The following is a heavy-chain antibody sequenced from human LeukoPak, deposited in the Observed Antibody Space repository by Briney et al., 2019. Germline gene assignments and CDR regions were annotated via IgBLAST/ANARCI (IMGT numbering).Heavy chain of an antibody. J-gene: IGHJ5*02. CDR3: ARGYCSGGSCYPVWLDP. CDR1: GYTFTSYD. Sequence: GASVKVSCKASGYTFTSYDINWVRQATGQGLEWMGWMNPNSGNTGYAQKFQGRVTITRNTSISTAYMELSSLRAEDTAVYYCARGYCSGGSCYPVWLDPWGQGTLVTVSS. D-gene: IGHD2-15*01. CDR2: MNPNSGNT. V-gene: IGHV1-8*03.